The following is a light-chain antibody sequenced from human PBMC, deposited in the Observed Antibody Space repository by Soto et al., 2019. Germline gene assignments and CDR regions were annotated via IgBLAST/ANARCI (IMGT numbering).Light chain of an antibody. V-gene: IGLV2-14*01. CDR2: AVT. Sequence: QSALTQPASVSGSPGQSITISCTGTSSDIGGYNFVSWYHQHPGKAPKLLIYAVTNRPSGIPDRFSGSKSGNTASLTISGLQAEDGADYYCASYTTSSTLVFGGGTKAHRP. J-gene: IGLJ2*01. CDR1: SSDIGGYNF. CDR3: ASYTTSSTLV.